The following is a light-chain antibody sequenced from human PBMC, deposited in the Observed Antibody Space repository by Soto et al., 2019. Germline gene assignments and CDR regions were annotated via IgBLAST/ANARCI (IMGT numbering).Light chain of an antibody. CDR2: YKSDSDK. V-gene: IGLV5-45*01. CDR3: VIWHSSAWV. J-gene: IGLJ3*02. Sequence: QPVLTQPASLSASPGASASLTCTLRSGINVGTYRIYWYQQKPGSPPQYLLRYKSDSDKQQGSGVPSRFSGSKDASANAGILLISGLQSEDEADYYCVIWHSSAWVFGGGTKLTGL. CDR1: SGINVGTYR.